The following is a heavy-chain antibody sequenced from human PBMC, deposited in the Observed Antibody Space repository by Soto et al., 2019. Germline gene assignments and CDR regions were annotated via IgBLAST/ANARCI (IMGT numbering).Heavy chain of an antibody. CDR1: GYTFRSYD. V-gene: IGHV1-8*01. Sequence: QVQLVQSGAEVKKPGASVKVSCTGSGYTFRSYDIHWVRQATGQGLERMGGVNANKGNTGYAQKFQGRVTMTRDMSKSSAYMEVNRLASEDTAFYYCGRAYGAGSFDFWGQGALVSVSS. J-gene: IGHJ5*01. CDR3: GRAYGAGSFDF. D-gene: IGHD3-10*01. CDR2: VNANKGNT.